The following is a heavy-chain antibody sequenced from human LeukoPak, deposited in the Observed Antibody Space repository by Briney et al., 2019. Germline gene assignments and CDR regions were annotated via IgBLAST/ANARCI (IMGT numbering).Heavy chain of an antibody. CDR2: INPNSGGT. CDR3: ARGGYDKLDY. V-gene: IGHV1-2*02. CDR1: GYTFSDYY. J-gene: IGHJ4*02. D-gene: IGHD5-12*01. Sequence: RASVKVSCKASGYTFSDYYMHWVRQAPGEGLEWMGWINPNSGGTYYQQKFQGRVTLTRDTSISTAYMELSRLRSVDTAVYYCARGGYDKLDYWGQGTLVTVSS.